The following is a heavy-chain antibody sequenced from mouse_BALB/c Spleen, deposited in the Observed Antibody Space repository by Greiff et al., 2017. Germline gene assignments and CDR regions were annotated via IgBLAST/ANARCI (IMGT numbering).Heavy chain of an antibody. CDR2: ISSGGSYT. CDR1: GFTFSSYA. J-gene: IGHJ4*01. V-gene: IGHV5-9-3*01. Sequence: EVKLVESGGGLVKPGGSLKLSCAASGFTFSSYAMSWVRQTPEKRLEWVATISSGGSYTYYPDSVKGRVTISRDKAKNTLYLQMSSLRSEDAAMYYCACPCGYGDVHYAMDYWGQGTSVTVSS. CDR3: ACPCGYGDVHYAMDY. D-gene: IGHD2-2*01.